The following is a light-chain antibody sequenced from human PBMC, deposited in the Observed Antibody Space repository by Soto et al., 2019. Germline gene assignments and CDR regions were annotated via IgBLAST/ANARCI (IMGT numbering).Light chain of an antibody. Sequence: DIEMVQSPSALSASVGDTVTITCRASQKSSLWLAWYQQKPGEAPNLLIYSTSNLHHGVPSRFSGSGSGTDFTLTITSLQPEDVATYYCQKYNSASRTFGQGTKVDIK. CDR1: QKSSLW. CDR3: QKYNSASRT. J-gene: IGKJ1*01. V-gene: IGKV1-5*01. CDR2: STS.